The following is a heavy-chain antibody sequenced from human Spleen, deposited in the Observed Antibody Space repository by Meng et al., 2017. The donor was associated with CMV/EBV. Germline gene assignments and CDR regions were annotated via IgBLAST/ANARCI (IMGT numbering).Heavy chain of an antibody. CDR3: ARDSSFGVVIESGYGMDV. J-gene: IGHJ6*02. V-gene: IGHV3-21*01. CDR2: ISSSSSYI. CDR1: GFTFSSYS. D-gene: IGHD3-3*01. Sequence: GGSLRLSCAASGFTFSSYSMNWVRQAPGKGLEWVSSISSSSSYIYYADSVKGRFTISRDNAKNSLYLQMNSLRAEDTAVYYCARDSSFGVVIESGYGMDVWGQGILVTVSS.